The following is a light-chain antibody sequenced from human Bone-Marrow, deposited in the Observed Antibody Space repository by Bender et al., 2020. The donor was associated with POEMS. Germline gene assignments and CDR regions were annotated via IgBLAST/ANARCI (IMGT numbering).Light chain of an antibody. Sequence: QSALTQPRSVSGSPGQSVTISCTGSSSNTGSGYDINWYQHLPGTAPKLLIYGYNNRPSGVPDRFSGSKSGTSASLAITGLQAEDEADYYCSSYAGSNNSVFGTGTKVTVL. CDR2: GYN. J-gene: IGLJ1*01. CDR3: SSYAGSNNSV. CDR1: SSNTGSGYD. V-gene: IGLV1-40*01.